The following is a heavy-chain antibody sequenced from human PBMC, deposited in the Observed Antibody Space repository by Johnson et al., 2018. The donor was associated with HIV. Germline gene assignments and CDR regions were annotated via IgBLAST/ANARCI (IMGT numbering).Heavy chain of an antibody. J-gene: IGHJ3*02. D-gene: IGHD2-2*01. CDR1: GFTFSTYG. Sequence: QVQLVESGGGVVQPGGSLRLSCAASGFTFSTYGMHWVRQAPGKGLEWVAFIRYDGSNKYYADSVKGRFPISRDNSKNTLYVQMNSLRAEDTAVYYCARGIQPDAFDIWGQGTMVTVSS. V-gene: IGHV3-30*02. CDR3: ARGIQPDAFDI. CDR2: IRYDGSNK.